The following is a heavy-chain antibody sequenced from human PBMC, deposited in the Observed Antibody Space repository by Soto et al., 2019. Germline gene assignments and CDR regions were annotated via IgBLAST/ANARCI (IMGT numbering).Heavy chain of an antibody. CDR3: AREAGYCSRTSCHRRAFDT. D-gene: IGHD2-2*01. CDR2: INTDGGSS. V-gene: IGHV3-74*03. J-gene: IGHJ3*02. CDR1: GFTFSGHW. Sequence: EVQLVGSGGDLVQPGGSLSLSCAASGFTFSGHWMHWVRQVPGKGLEWVSHINTDGGSSAYADSVKGRFTISRDNAKNTLYLQMNGLRAEDTAVYYCAREAGYCSRTSCHRRAFDTWGQGTTVTVSS.